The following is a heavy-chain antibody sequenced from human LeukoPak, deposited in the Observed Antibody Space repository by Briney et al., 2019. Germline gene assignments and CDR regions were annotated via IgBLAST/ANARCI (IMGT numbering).Heavy chain of an antibody. CDR2: INHSGST. CDR3: ARRTPHYSGSWTQYNY. J-gene: IGHJ4*02. V-gene: IGHV4-34*01. Sequence: SETLSLTCAVYGGSFSGYYWSWIRQPPGKGLEWIGEINHSGSTNYNPSLKSRVTISVDTSKNQFSLKLSSVTAADTAVYYCARRTPHYSGSWTQYNYWGQGTLVAVSS. CDR1: GGSFSGYY. D-gene: IGHD6-13*01.